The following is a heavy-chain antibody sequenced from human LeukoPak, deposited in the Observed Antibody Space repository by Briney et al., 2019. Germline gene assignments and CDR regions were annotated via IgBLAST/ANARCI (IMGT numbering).Heavy chain of an antibody. D-gene: IGHD6-6*01. CDR1: GFTFSSYA. V-gene: IGHV3-23*01. Sequence: PGGSLRLSCAASGFTFSSYAMSWVRRAPGKGLEWVSAISGSGGSTYFADSVKGRFTISRDNSKNTLYLQMNSLRAEDTAVYYCAKDLTYSSSSWFDYWGQGTLVTVSS. CDR3: AKDLTYSSSSWFDY. J-gene: IGHJ4*02. CDR2: ISGSGGST.